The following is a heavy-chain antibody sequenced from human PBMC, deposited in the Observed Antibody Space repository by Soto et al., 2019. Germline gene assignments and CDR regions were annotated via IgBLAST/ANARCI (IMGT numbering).Heavy chain of an antibody. D-gene: IGHD4-17*01. CDR2: ISYDGSNK. J-gene: IGHJ6*03. CDR3: AKERATVTPYYYMDV. CDR1: RFTFSSYG. V-gene: IGHV3-30*18. Sequence: VQLVESGGGVVQPGRSLRLSCAASRFTFSSYGMHWVRQAPGKGLEWVAVISYDGSNKYYADSVKGRFTISRDNSKNTLYLQMSSLRAEDTAVYYCAKERATVTPYYYMDVWGKGTTVTVSS.